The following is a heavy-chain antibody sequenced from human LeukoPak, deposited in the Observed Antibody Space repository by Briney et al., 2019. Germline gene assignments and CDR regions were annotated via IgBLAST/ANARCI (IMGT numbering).Heavy chain of an antibody. D-gene: IGHD4-23*01. CDR2: IGDNGDST. Sequence: GGSLRLSCAASGFTFSSYAMSWVRQAPGKGLEWVSTIGDNGDSTYYADSVKGRFTISRDNSKNTLDLQMNSLRAQDTAVYYCAKYDYGGNPNEYYFDYWGQGTLVTVSS. CDR3: AKYDYGGNPNEYYFDY. V-gene: IGHV3-23*01. J-gene: IGHJ4*02. CDR1: GFTFSSYA.